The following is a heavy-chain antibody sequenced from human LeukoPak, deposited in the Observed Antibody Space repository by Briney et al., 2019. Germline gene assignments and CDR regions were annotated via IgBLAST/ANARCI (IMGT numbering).Heavy chain of an antibody. J-gene: IGHJ4*02. CDR2: INHSGST. Sequence: PSETLSLPCAVYGGSFSGYYWSWIRQPPGKGLEWIGEINHSGSTNYNPSLKSRVTISVDTSKNQFSLKLSSVTAADTAVYYCARSRYCSGGSCYNFDYWGQGTLVTVSS. CDR1: GGSFSGYY. V-gene: IGHV4-34*01. CDR3: ARSRYCSGGSCYNFDY. D-gene: IGHD2-15*01.